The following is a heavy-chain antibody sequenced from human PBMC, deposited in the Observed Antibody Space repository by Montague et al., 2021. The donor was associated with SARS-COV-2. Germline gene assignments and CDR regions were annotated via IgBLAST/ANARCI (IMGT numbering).Heavy chain of an antibody. Sequence: SETLSLTCTVSGGSISSSSYYWSWIRQPPGKGLEWIGSIYYSGSTYYNPSLKSRVTISVDTSKNQFSLKLSSVTAADTAVYYCARVCRRERVRLSGMDVGGQGTTVTVSS. CDR1: GGSISSSSYY. J-gene: IGHJ6*02. D-gene: IGHD3-10*01. V-gene: IGHV4-39*07. CDR2: IYYSGST. CDR3: ARVCRRERVRLSGMDV.